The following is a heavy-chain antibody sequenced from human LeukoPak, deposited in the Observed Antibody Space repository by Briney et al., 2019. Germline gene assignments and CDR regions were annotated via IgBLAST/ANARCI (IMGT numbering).Heavy chain of an antibody. CDR1: GDSISGYY. J-gene: IGHJ2*01. V-gene: IGHV4-59*13. CDR3: ARFGHHLVPNYYYVDL. Sequence: SETLSLTCTVSGDSISGYYWSWFRQPPGKGLEWIAYIYNSVTTNYSPSLKSRVTISLDMSKNQISLKLSSVTAADTAVYYCARFGHHLVPNYYYVDLWGRGTLVTVSS. D-gene: IGHD6-13*01. CDR2: IYNSVTT.